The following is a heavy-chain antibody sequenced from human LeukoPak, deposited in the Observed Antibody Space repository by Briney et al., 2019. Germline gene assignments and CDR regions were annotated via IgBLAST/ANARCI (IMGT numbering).Heavy chain of an antibody. J-gene: IGHJ4*02. D-gene: IGHD5-18*01. CDR3: ARAVDTAMAGGY. CDR2: TIPIFGTA. V-gene: IGHV1-69*13. Sequence: SVKVSCKASGGTFSSYAISWVRQAPGQGLEWMGGTIPIFGTANYALKFQGRVTITADESTSTAYMELSSLRSEDTAVYYCARAVDTAMAGGYWGQGTLVTVSS. CDR1: GGTFSSYA.